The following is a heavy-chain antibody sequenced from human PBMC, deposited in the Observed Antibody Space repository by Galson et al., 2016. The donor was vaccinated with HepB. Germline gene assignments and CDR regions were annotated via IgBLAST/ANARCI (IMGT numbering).Heavy chain of an antibody. CDR1: GYTFTSYD. CDR2: MNPNSGNT. D-gene: IGHD6-19*01. Sequence: SVKVSCKASGYTFTSYDINWVRQATGQGLEWMGWMNPNSGNTGYAQKFQGRVTMTRNTSISTAYMELSSLRSEDTAVYYCARISGYSSGWYHYFGYWGQGTLFTDSS. V-gene: IGHV1-8*01. CDR3: ARISGYSSGWYHYFGY. J-gene: IGHJ4*02.